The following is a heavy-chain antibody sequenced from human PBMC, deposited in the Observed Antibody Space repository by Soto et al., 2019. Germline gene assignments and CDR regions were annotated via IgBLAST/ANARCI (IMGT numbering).Heavy chain of an antibody. D-gene: IGHD3-10*01. Sequence: PSETLSLTCSVSGDFITSGVYSRSWIRQPPRRGMEWIGYIYHTGSASYSPSLKGRVTISVDKSKNQFSLSLNSVTAADTAIYYCARAHYGPSVYYFVSVGQVSLVTASS. CDR1: GDFITSGVYS. J-gene: IGHJ4*02. CDR2: IYHTGSA. V-gene: IGHV4-30-2*01. CDR3: ARAHYGPSVYYFVS.